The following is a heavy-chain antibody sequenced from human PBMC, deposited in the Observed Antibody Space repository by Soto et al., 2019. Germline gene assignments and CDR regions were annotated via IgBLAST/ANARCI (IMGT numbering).Heavy chain of an antibody. CDR2: IYHSGST. Sequence: SETLSLTCAVSGGSISSSNWWSWVRQPPGKGLEWIGEIYHSGSTNYNPSLKSRVTISVDKSKNQFSLKLSSVTAADTAVYYCASFRGPLNYFDYWGQGTLVTVSS. CDR1: GGSISSSNW. CDR3: ASFRGPLNYFDY. V-gene: IGHV4-4*02. J-gene: IGHJ4*02.